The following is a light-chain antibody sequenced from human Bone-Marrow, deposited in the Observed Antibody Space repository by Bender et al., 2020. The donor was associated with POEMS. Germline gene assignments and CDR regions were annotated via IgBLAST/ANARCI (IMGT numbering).Light chain of an antibody. V-gene: IGLV1-44*01. CDR3: GIWGGRLNSSV. CDR1: SSNIGAHA. J-gene: IGLJ3*02. CDR2: SSH. Sequence: QSVLTQPPSASGTPGQRVTISCSGGSSNIGAHAVNWYQHLPGTAPKLLIYSSHRRPSEVPYRFSGSRSGPSASLAISVLQSEDDAGCYCGIWGGRLNSSVLGGESELTVL.